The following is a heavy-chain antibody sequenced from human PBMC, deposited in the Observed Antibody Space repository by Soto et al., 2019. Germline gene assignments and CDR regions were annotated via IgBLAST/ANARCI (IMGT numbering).Heavy chain of an antibody. CDR3: ANPPPTMESTIYYYYGMDV. J-gene: IGHJ6*02. V-gene: IGHV3-23*01. CDR2: ISGSGGST. Sequence: EGQLLESGGGLVQPGGSLRLSCAASGFTFSNYAMTWVRQAPGKGLEWVSAISGSGGSTYYADSVKGRFTISRDNSKNTLYLQMDSLRAEDTAVYYCANPPPTMESTIYYYYGMDVWGQGTTVTVSS. CDR1: GFTFSNYA. D-gene: IGHD1-26*01.